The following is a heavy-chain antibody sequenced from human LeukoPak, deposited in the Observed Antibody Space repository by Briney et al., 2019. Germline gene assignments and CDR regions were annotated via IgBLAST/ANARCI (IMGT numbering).Heavy chain of an antibody. CDR1: GGSISSYY. CDR2: IYYSGST. Sequence: SETLSLTCTVSGGSISSYYWSWIRQPPGKGLEWIGYIYYSGSTNYNPSLKSRVPISVDTSKNQSSLKLSSVTAADTAVYYCARGFDLTHYDAFDIWGQGTMVTVSS. V-gene: IGHV4-59*01. J-gene: IGHJ3*02. CDR3: ARGFDLTHYDAFDI. D-gene: IGHD3-3*01.